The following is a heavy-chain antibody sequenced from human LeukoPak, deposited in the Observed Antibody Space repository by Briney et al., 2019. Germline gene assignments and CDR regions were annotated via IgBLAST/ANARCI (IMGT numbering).Heavy chain of an antibody. V-gene: IGHV4-30-2*01. J-gene: IGHJ6*02. CDR1: GGSISSGGYS. Sequence: PSETLSLTCAVSGGSISSGGYSWSWIRQPPGKGLEWIGYIYHSGSTYYNPSLKSRVTISVDRSKNQFSLKLSSVTAADTAVYYCARGNYERYYYYGMDVWGQGTTVTVSS. CDR2: IYHSGST. CDR3: ARGNYERYYYYGMDV. D-gene: IGHD3-16*01.